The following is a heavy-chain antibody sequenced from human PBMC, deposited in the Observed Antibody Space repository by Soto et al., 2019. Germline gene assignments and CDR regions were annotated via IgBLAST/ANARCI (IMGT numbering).Heavy chain of an antibody. CDR2: ISSSDSII. Sequence: PVGSLRLSCASSGFTFSDYYMSCIRQSPGKGLEWVSYISSSDSIIYYADSVKGRFTISRDNAKNSLYLQMNSLRAEDTAVYYCARDLGYYDSSGYFDYWGKGTLVT. D-gene: IGHD3-22*01. CDR3: ARDLGYYDSSGYFDY. J-gene: IGHJ4*02. V-gene: IGHV3-11*01. CDR1: GFTFSDYY.